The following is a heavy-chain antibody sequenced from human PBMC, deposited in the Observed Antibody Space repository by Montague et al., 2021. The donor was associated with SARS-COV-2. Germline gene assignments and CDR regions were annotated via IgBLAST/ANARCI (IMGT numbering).Heavy chain of an antibody. V-gene: IGHV3-48*03. CDR1: DFTFSSYE. CDR3: ARESSSRHGMDV. D-gene: IGHD6-19*01. Sequence: SLRLSCAVSDFTFSSYEMNWVRQAPGKGLEWVSYISSGGRAIYYADSVKGRFTLSRDNAKNSLSLQMNSLRAEDTAVHYCARESSSRHGMDVWGHGTTVTVSS. J-gene: IGHJ6*02. CDR2: ISSGGRAI.